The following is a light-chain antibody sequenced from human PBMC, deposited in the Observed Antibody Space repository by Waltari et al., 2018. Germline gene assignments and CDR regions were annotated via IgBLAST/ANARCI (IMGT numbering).Light chain of an antibody. V-gene: IGKV1-39*01. CDR1: QSISNS. J-gene: IGKJ3*01. Sequence: DIQMTQSPSSLSASVGDRVTITCRASQSISNSLSWYQQKPWKAPKLLIYTASSLQSGVPSRFSGSGSGTDFTLIISSLQPEDFATYYCQQTYSTPFFGPGTKVEVK. CDR2: TAS. CDR3: QQTYSTPF.